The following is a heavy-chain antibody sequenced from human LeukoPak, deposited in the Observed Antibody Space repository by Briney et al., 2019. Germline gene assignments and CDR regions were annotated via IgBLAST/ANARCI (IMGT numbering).Heavy chain of an antibody. Sequence: PSETLSLTCTVSGGSITTYYWSWIRQPPGKGLEWIGYIYYSGSTNYNPSLKSRVTISVDTSKNQFSLKLSSVTAADTAVYYCVASYYYDSSGYHFSYWGQGTLVTVSS. CDR2: IYYSGST. J-gene: IGHJ4*02. CDR1: GGSITTYY. V-gene: IGHV4-59*01. CDR3: VASYYYDSSGYHFSY. D-gene: IGHD3-22*01.